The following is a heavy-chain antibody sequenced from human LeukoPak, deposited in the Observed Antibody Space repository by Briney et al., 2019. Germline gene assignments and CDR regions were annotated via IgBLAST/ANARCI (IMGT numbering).Heavy chain of an antibody. Sequence: ASVKVSCKASGYTFTGYYMHWVRQAPGQGLEWMGWINPNSGGTNYAQKFQGRVTMTRDTSISTAYMELSRLRSDDTAVYYCARDPQNYYGSGSFFFLSYAFDIWGQGTMVTVSS. D-gene: IGHD3-10*01. CDR1: GYTFTGYY. CDR3: ARDPQNYYGSGSFFFLSYAFDI. CDR2: INPNSGGT. J-gene: IGHJ3*02. V-gene: IGHV1-2*02.